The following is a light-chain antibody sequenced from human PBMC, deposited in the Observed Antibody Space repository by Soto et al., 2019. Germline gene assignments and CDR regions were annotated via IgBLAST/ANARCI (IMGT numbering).Light chain of an antibody. J-gene: IGLJ1*01. V-gene: IGLV2-14*03. Sequence: QSDLTQPASVSGSPGQSSTISCTGNSSDVGGYNYVSWYQHHPGKAPKLMIYDVSNRPSGVSNRFSGSKSGNTASLTISGLQPEDEADYYCSSYTTSNTRQIVFGTGTKVTVL. CDR2: DVS. CDR3: SSYTTSNTRQIV. CDR1: SSDVGGYNY.